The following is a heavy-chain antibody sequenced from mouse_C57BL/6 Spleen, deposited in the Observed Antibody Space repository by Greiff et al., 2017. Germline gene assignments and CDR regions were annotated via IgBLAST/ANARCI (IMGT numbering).Heavy chain of an antibody. J-gene: IGHJ2*01. V-gene: IGHV5-9-1*02. D-gene: IGHD1-1*01. Sequence: DVKLVESGEGLVKPGGSLKLSCAASGFTFSSYAMSWVRQTPEQRLEWVAYISSGGDYIYYADTVKGRFTISRDNARNTLYLQMSSLKSEDTAMYYCTREGYYGSIYEYYFDYWGQGTTLTVSS. CDR1: GFTFSSYA. CDR2: ISSGGDYI. CDR3: TREGYYGSIYEYYFDY.